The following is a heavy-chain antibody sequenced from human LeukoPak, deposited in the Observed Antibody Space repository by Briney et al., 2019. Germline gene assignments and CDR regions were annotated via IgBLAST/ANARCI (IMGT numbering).Heavy chain of an antibody. J-gene: IGHJ3*02. D-gene: IGHD3-22*01. CDR2: IKQDGSEK. Sequence: GGSLRLSCAASGFTFSSYWMSWVRQAPGKGLEWVANIKQDGSEKYYVDSVKGRFTISRDNAKNSLYLQMNSLRAEDTAVYYCARDEENYDSSGDAFDIWGQGTMVTVSS. CDR3: ARDEENYDSSGDAFDI. CDR1: GFTFSSYW. V-gene: IGHV3-7*01.